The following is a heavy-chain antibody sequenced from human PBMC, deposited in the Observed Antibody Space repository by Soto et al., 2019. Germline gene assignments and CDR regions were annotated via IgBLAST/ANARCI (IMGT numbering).Heavy chain of an antibody. D-gene: IGHD5-18*01. J-gene: IGHJ4*02. CDR3: TRERARGYSYDSPLDY. Sequence: GSLRLSCTASGFTFGDYAMSWFRQAPGKGLEWVGFIRSKAYGGTTEYAASVKGRFTISRDDSKSIAYLQMNSLKTEDTAVYYCTRERARGYSYDSPLDYWGQGTLVTVSS. V-gene: IGHV3-49*03. CDR1: GFTFGDYA. CDR2: IRSKAYGGTT.